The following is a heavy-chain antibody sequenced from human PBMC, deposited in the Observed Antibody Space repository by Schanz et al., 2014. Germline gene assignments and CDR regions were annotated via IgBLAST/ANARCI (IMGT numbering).Heavy chain of an antibody. J-gene: IGHJ4*02. V-gene: IGHV1-46*03. CDR3: ARGGFFDSTSFDS. CDR2: INPSSGTT. D-gene: IGHD2-2*01. CDR1: GYSFTTYD. Sequence: QVQLVQSGAEVKKPGASVRVSCKASGYSFTTYDVNWVRQATGQGLEWMGKINPSSGTTRIAQNFQGRLTVTRDTSTSTVNMELSSLRSEDTAVYYCARGGFFDSTSFDSWGQGILVTVSS.